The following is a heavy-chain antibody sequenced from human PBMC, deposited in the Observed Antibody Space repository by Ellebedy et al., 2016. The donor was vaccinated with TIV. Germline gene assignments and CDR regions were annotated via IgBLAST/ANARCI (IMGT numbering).Heavy chain of an antibody. J-gene: IGHJ3*02. Sequence: SRVTISIDTSKNQLSLKLSSVTAADTAVYYCARVFVVSGGSYQSAAFDIWGQGTMVTVSS. D-gene: IGHD2-15*01. CDR3: ARVFVVSGGSYQSAAFDI. V-gene: IGHV4-4*08.